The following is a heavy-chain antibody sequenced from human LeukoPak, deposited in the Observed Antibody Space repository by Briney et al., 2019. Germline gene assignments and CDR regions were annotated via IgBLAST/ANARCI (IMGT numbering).Heavy chain of an antibody. D-gene: IGHD4-17*01. CDR3: ARDWDYGDYVSEGY. CDR1: GFTFSSYW. CDR2: IKQDGSEK. Sequence: GGSLRLSCAASGFTFSSYWMSWARKAPGKGLEGVANIKQDGSEKYYVDSVKGRFTISRDNAKNSLYLQMNSLRAEDTAVYYCARDWDYGDYVSEGYWGQGTLVTVSS. V-gene: IGHV3-7*01. J-gene: IGHJ4*02.